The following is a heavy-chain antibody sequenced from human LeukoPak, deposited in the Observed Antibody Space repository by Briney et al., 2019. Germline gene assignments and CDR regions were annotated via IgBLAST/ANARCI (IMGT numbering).Heavy chain of an antibody. D-gene: IGHD1-26*01. V-gene: IGHV1-2*02. J-gene: IGHJ4*02. CDR2: INPNSGVT. CDR1: GYTFTVYY. Sequence: ASVKVSCKASGYTFTVYYIHWVRQAPGQGLEWMGWINPNSGVTKYVQKFQGRVTMTTDTSTSTAYMELRSLRSDDTAVYYCARSDLGEWELLYFDYWGQGTLVTVSS. CDR3: ARSDLGEWELLYFDY.